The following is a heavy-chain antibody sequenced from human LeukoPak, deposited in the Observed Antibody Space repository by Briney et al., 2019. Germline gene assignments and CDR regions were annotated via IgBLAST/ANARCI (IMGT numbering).Heavy chain of an antibody. V-gene: IGHV4-61*02. J-gene: IGHJ4*02. Sequence: PSETLSLTCTVSDRSISSGSYYWSWIRQPAGKGLEWIGRIYTSGSTNYNPSLKSRVTISVDTSKNQFSLKLSSVTAADTAVYYCARVVYDSTSGGFDYWGQGTLVTVSS. CDR2: IYTSGST. CDR1: DRSISSGSYY. D-gene: IGHD3-22*01. CDR3: ARVVYDSTSGGFDY.